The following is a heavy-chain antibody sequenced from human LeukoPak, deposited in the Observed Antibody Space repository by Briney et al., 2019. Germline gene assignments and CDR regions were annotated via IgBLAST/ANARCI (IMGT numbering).Heavy chain of an antibody. V-gene: IGHV4-59*12. CDR3: ARANGYGLLDY. Sequence: PSETLSLNCTVSGGSISGYYWSWIRQPPGKGLEWIGSIFYSGNTYYNPSLKSRVTISIDTSKNQFSLKLSSVTAADTAVYYCARANGYGLLDYWGQGTLVTVSS. J-gene: IGHJ4*02. CDR2: IFYSGNT. CDR1: GGSISGYY. D-gene: IGHD5-18*01.